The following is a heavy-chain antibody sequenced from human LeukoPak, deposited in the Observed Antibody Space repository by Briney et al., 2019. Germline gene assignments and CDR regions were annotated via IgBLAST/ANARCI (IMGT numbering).Heavy chain of an antibody. D-gene: IGHD2/OR15-2a*01. CDR3: ARGNSHLDH. V-gene: IGHV1-24*01. CDR1: GYTLTELS. J-gene: IGHJ1*01. Sequence: ASVKVSCKVSGYTLTELSMHWVRQAPGKGLEWMGGFDPEDGETIYAQKFQGRVTMTRNTSTRTAYMELSSLRSEDTAIYYCARGNSHLDHWGQGTLIIVSS. CDR2: FDPEDGET.